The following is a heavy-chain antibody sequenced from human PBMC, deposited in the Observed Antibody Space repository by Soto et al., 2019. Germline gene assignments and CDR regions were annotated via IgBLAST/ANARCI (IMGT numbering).Heavy chain of an antibody. V-gene: IGHV1-18*01. CDR3: ARDHMTTLTTYGMDV. CDR2: ISAYNGNT. CDR1: GYTFTNYG. Sequence: ASVKVSCKASGYTFTNYGIRWVRQAPGQGLEWMGWISAYNGNTNYAQKLQGRVTMTTDTSTSTVYMELRSLRSDDTAVYYCARDHMTTLTTYGMDVWGQGATVTVSS. D-gene: IGHD4-17*01. J-gene: IGHJ6*02.